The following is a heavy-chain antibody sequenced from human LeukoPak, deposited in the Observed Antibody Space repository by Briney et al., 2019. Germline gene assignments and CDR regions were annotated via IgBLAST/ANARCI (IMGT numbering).Heavy chain of an antibody. J-gene: IGHJ4*02. CDR2: VNSDGSST. Sequence: QPGGSLRLSCAASGISFNNYWMHWVRQAPGKGLVWVSRVNSDGSSTVYADSVKGRFTISRDNARTTVYLQMSSLRLDDTATYYCATGLDHYYDYWGQGSLVTVCS. D-gene: IGHD3-22*01. CDR3: ATGLDHYYDY. V-gene: IGHV3-74*01. CDR1: GISFNNYW.